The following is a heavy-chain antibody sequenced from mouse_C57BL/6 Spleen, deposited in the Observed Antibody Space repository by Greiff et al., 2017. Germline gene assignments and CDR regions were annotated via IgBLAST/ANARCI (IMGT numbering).Heavy chain of an antibody. J-gene: IGHJ2*01. CDR1: GYTFTSYW. D-gene: IGHD5-5*01. CDR2: IDPNSGGT. CDR3: ARDYCLHYYFDY. V-gene: IGHV1-72*01. Sequence: QVQLKQPGAELVKPGASVQLSCKASGYTFTSYWMHWVKQRPGRGLEWIGRIDPNSGGTKYNEKFTSKATLTVDTSSSTAYMQLSSLTSEDSAVYYCARDYCLHYYFDYWGQGTTLTVSS.